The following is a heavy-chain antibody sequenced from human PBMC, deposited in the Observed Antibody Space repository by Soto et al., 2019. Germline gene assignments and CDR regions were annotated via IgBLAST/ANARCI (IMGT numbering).Heavy chain of an antibody. D-gene: IGHD1-26*01. J-gene: IGHJ4*02. CDR2: ISGSGTNT. CDR3: AKCSFGGRYYFPFDY. Sequence: GSLRLSCAASGFTFSSYAMSWVRQAPGKGLEWVSSISGSGTNTYYADSVRGRFTISSDNSKNTLYLQMNSLRVEDTAVYYCAKCSFGGRYYFPFDYWGQGTLVTVSS. V-gene: IGHV3-23*01. CDR1: GFTFSSYA.